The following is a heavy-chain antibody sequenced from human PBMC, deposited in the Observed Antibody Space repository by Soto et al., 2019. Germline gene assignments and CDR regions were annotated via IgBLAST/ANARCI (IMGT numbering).Heavy chain of an antibody. Sequence: ASVKVSCKASGFTFTSYAINWARQSTGQGLEWMGRIIPNIGKTNYAQKFQGRVTITRDTSMSTAYMELSSLRSEDTAVYYCARHHDYGDYAQIYNWFDPWGQGTLVTVSS. CDR1: GFTFTSYA. J-gene: IGHJ5*02. CDR2: IIPNIGKT. V-gene: IGHV1-8*01. D-gene: IGHD4-17*01. CDR3: ARHHDYGDYAQIYNWFDP.